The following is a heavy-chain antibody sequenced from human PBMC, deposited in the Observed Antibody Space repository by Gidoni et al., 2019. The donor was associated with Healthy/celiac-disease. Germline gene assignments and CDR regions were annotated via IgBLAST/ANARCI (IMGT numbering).Heavy chain of an antibody. Sequence: QITLKESGPTLVKPTQTLTLTCTFSGFSLSTNGVGVGWIRQPPGKALEWLALIYWDNDRRYSPSLESRLIITKDTSKNQVVLTVTNIDPVDTGKYYCVRTFWSGYQFAGAFDYWGQGTLVTVSS. J-gene: IGHJ4*02. D-gene: IGHD3-3*01. V-gene: IGHV2-5*04. CDR3: VRTFWSGYQFAGAFDY. CDR2: IYWDNDR. CDR1: GFSLSTNGVG.